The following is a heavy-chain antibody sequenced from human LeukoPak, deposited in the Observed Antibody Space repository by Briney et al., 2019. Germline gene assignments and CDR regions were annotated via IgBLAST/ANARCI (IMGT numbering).Heavy chain of an antibody. D-gene: IGHD6-13*01. CDR2: IYYRGSP. J-gene: IGHJ6*02. V-gene: IGHV4-59*01. CDR1: GGSISSFY. Sequence: SETLSLTWTVYGGSISSFYGSWIRPPPGKGLGWVGYIYYRGSPNYNPSLKSRVTISVVTSKNQYSLKLSSVTAADTAVYYCARGRQLVPYYYYYGMDVWGQGTTVTVSS. CDR3: ARGRQLVPYYYYYGMDV.